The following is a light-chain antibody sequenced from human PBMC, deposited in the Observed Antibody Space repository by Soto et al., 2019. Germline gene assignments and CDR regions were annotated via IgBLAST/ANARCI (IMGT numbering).Light chain of an antibody. Sequence: EVVMTQSPATLSVSPGERATLSCRASQSVSDNLSWYQQKPGQPPRLLIYVASPRATGIPARFSASGSGTEFTLTISSLQSEDFAVYYCQQSNNWPYTFGQGTKLDIK. CDR2: VAS. J-gene: IGKJ2*01. CDR1: QSVSDN. CDR3: QQSNNWPYT. V-gene: IGKV3-15*01.